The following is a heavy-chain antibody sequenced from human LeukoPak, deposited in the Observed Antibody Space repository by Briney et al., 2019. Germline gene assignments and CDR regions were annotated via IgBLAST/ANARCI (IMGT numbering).Heavy chain of an antibody. D-gene: IGHD4-23*01. J-gene: IGHJ4*02. V-gene: IGHV3-30*04. CDR3: TTETPDY. CDR2: ISYDGSNK. CDR1: GFTFSSYA. Sequence: GRSLRLSCAASGFTFSSYAMHWVRQAPGKGLEWVAVISYDGSNKYYADSVKGRFTISRDNSKNTLYLQMNSLRAEDTAVYYCTTETPDYWGRGTLVTVSS.